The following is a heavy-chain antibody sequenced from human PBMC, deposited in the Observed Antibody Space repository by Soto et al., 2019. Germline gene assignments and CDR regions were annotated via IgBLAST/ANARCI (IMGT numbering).Heavy chain of an antibody. D-gene: IGHD4-17*01. Sequence: SETLSLTCAVYGGSFSGYYWSWIRQPPGKGLEWIGEINQSGSTNYNPSLKSRVTISVDTSKNQFSLKLSSVTAADTAVYYCARSQTTVTSYDYWGQGTLVTVSS. CDR3: ARSQTTVTSYDY. CDR2: INQSGST. CDR1: GGSFSGYY. V-gene: IGHV4-34*01. J-gene: IGHJ4*02.